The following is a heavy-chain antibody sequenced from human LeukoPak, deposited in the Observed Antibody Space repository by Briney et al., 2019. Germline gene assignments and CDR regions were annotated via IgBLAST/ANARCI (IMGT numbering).Heavy chain of an antibody. J-gene: IGHJ4*02. CDR3: ARDPYGSGGYYDY. Sequence: GGSLRLSCAASGFTYRSNWMSWVRQAPGKGLEWVANIKQDGSERNYVDSVKGRFTISRDNAKNSLYLQMNYLRAEDTAIYYCARDPYGSGGYYDYWGQGTLVTVSS. CDR1: GFTYRSNW. D-gene: IGHD3-10*01. V-gene: IGHV3-7*01. CDR2: IKQDGSER.